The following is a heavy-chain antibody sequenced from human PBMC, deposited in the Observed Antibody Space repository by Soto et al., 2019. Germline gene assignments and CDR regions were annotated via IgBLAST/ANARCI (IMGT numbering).Heavy chain of an antibody. CDR2: VNAGNDDT. D-gene: IGHD3-10*01. V-gene: IGHV1-3*01. Sequence: QVHLGQSGAEVKKPGASVKVSCKTSGYTFTNNVIHWVRQAPGQRLEWMGWVNAGNDDTKWSREFQGRLTLTKDTSATTAYMELSSLTSEDTAIYFCAREVPYGFSRFDYWGQGTLVTVSS. CDR1: GYTFTNNV. CDR3: AREVPYGFSRFDY. J-gene: IGHJ4*02.